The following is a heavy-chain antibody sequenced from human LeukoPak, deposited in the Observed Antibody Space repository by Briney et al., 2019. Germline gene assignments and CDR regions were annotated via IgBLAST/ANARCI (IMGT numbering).Heavy chain of an antibody. CDR2: ISAYNGNT. CDR1: GGTFSSYA. Sequence: ASVKVSCKASGGTFSSYAISWVRQAPGQGLEWMGWISAYNGNTNYAQKLQGRVTMTTDTSTSTAYMELRSLRSDDTAVYYCARDLSIAARRDYWGQGTLVTVSS. D-gene: IGHD6-6*01. CDR3: ARDLSIAARRDY. V-gene: IGHV1-18*01. J-gene: IGHJ4*02.